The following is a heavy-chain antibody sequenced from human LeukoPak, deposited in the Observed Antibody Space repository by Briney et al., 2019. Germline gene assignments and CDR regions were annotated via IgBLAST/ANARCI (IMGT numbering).Heavy chain of an antibody. CDR2: ISYDGSNK. D-gene: IGHD6-13*01. CDR3: ARAGGIAAPPIDP. Sequence: GRSLRLSCAASGFTFSSYGMHWVRQAPGKGLEWVSVISYDGSNKYYADSVKGRFTISRDNSKNTLYLQMNSLRAEDTAVYYCARAGGIAAPPIDPWGQGTLVTVSS. V-gene: IGHV3-30*03. J-gene: IGHJ5*02. CDR1: GFTFSSYG.